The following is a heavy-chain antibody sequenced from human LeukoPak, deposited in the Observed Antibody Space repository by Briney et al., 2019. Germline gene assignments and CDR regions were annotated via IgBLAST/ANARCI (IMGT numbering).Heavy chain of an antibody. CDR3: ARDSAEAVVGTVYFDY. Sequence: TGGSLRLSCAASGFTFSSYGMHWVRQAPGKGLEWVAFIRYDGSNKYYADSVKGRFTISRDNSKNTLYLQMNSLRAEDTAVYYCARDSAEAVVGTVYFDYWGQGTLVTVSS. J-gene: IGHJ4*02. D-gene: IGHD6-19*01. V-gene: IGHV3-30*02. CDR1: GFTFSSYG. CDR2: IRYDGSNK.